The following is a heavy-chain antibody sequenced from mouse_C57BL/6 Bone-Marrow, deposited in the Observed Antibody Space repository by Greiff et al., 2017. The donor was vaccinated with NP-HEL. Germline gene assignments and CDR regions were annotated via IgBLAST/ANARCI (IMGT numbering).Heavy chain of an antibody. V-gene: IGHV5-6*01. J-gene: IGHJ3*01. D-gene: IGHD1-1*01. Sequence: EVQLQESGGDLVKPGGSLKLSCAASGFTFSSYGMSWVRQTPDKRLEWVATISSGGSYTYYPDSVKGRFTISRDNAKNTLYLQMSSLKSEDTAMYYCARHRGSSSWFAYWGQGTLVTVSA. CDR3: ARHRGSSSWFAY. CDR1: GFTFSSYG. CDR2: ISSGGSYT.